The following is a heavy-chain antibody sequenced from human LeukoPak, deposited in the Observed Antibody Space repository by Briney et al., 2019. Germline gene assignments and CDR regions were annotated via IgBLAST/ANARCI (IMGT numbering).Heavy chain of an antibody. D-gene: IGHD5-12*01. CDR2: IIPIFGTA. V-gene: IGHV1-69*13. Sequence: SVKVSCKASGYTFTSYGISWVRQAPGQGLEWMGGIIPIFGTANYAQKFQGRVTITADESTSTAYMELSSLRSEDTAVYYCARDRGGGGYEPFDYWGQGTLVTVSS. CDR1: GYTFTSYG. CDR3: ARDRGGGGYEPFDY. J-gene: IGHJ4*02.